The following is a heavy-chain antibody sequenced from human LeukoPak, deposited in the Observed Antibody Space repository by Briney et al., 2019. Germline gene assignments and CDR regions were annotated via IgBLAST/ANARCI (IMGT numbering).Heavy chain of an antibody. J-gene: IGHJ3*02. CDR1: GGSISSSSYY. CDR2: IYYSGST. Sequence: PSETLSLTCTVSGGSISSSSYYWGWIRQPPGKGLEWIGSIYYSGSTYYNPSLKSRVTISVDTSKNQFSLKLSSVTAADTAVYYCARVWGSYRSGAFDIWGQGTMVTVSS. V-gene: IGHV4-39*07. D-gene: IGHD3-16*02. CDR3: ARVWGSYRSGAFDI.